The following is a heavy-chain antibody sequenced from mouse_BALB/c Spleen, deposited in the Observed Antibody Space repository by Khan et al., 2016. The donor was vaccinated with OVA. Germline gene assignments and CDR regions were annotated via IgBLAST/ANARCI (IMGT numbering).Heavy chain of an antibody. D-gene: IGHD2-14*01. Sequence: QIQLVQSGPELKKPGEPVKISCKASGYTFTKNGMNWAKQAPGQGLKWMGWINTYTGEPTYAADFKGRFAFSLDTSASTAYLQINNLKNEDTATYFCARVGYAGTIDSWGQGTSVTVSP. CDR2: INTYTGEP. CDR1: GYTFTKNG. J-gene: IGHJ4*01. V-gene: IGHV9-3-1*01. CDR3: ARVGYAGTIDS.